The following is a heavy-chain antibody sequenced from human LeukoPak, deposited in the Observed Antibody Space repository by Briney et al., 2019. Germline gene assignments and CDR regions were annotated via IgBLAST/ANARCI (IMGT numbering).Heavy chain of an antibody. CDR1: GFTFDDYA. V-gene: IGHV3-9*01. Sequence: GGSLRLSCAASGFTFDDYAMHWVRQAPGKGLDWVSGVSWNSATIAYADSVKGRFTISRDNAKNSLYLQMNSLRAEDTAVYYCASEPPYYYGSGSSGYWGQGTLVTVSS. CDR2: VSWNSATI. D-gene: IGHD3-10*01. CDR3: ASEPPYYYGSGSSGY. J-gene: IGHJ4*02.